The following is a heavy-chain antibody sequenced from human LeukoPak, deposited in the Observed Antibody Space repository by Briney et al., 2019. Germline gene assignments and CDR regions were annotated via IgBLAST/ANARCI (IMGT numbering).Heavy chain of an antibody. J-gene: IGHJ4*02. CDR1: GFTFSSYG. D-gene: IGHD3-10*01. CDR3: ARGHVPGSDRHWDY. Sequence: GGSLRLSCVASGFTFSSYGMHWVRQAPGKGLEWVAFIRYDGSNKYYADSVKGRFTISRDNSKNTLYLQMNSLSAEDTAMYYCARGHVPGSDRHWDYWGQGSLATVSS. V-gene: IGHV3-30*02. CDR2: IRYDGSNK.